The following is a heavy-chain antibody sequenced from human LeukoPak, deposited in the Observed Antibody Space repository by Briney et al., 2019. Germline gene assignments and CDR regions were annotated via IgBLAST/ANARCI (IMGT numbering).Heavy chain of an antibody. CDR3: ARGKGAAAWYYYGMDV. D-gene: IGHD6-13*01. CDR1: GGSFSGYY. V-gene: IGHV4-34*01. CDR2: INHSGST. Sequence: SETLSLTCAVYGGSFSGYYWSWIRQPPGKGLEWIGEINHSGSTNYNPSLKSRVTISVDTSKNQFSLKLSSVTAADTAVYYCARGKGAAAWYYYGMDVWGQGTTVIVSS. J-gene: IGHJ6*02.